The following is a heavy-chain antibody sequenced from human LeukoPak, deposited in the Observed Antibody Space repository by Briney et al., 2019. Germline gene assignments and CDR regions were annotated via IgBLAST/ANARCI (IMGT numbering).Heavy chain of an antibody. CDR1: GYTFTSYD. CDR3: ARGGSSSPGY. D-gene: IGHD6-6*01. Sequence: ALVKVSCKASGYTFTSYDINWVRQATGQGLGWMGWMNPNSGNTGYAQKFQGRVTITRNTSISTAYMELSSLRSEDTAVYYCARGGSSSPGYWGQGTLVTVSS. CDR2: MNPNSGNT. J-gene: IGHJ4*02. V-gene: IGHV1-8*03.